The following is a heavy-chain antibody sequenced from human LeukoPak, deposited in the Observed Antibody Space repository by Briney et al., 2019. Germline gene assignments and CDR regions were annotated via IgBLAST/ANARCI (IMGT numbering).Heavy chain of an antibody. V-gene: IGHV1-2*04. CDR3: ARDGFGELYSFDY. D-gene: IGHD3-10*01. J-gene: IGHJ4*02. CDR1: GYTFTGYY. CDR2: INPSSGGT. Sequence: VSVKVSCKASGYTFTGYYMHWVRQAPGQGLEWMGWINPSSGGTNYAQKFQGWVTMTRDTSISTAYMELSRLRSDDTAVYYCARDGFGELYSFDYWGQGTLVIVSS.